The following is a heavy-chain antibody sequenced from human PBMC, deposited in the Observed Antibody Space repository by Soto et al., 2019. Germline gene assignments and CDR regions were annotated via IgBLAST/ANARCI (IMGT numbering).Heavy chain of an antibody. V-gene: IGHV1-69*01. CDR3: ARVVVGSRLSLDY. CDR2: ISPILGTP. Sequence: QVQLVQSGAEVKKPGSSVTVSCKASGGTFTSYTISWVRQAPGQGLEWMAGISPILGTPIYAQKFQERFTITAHDPTMTVYVEMNRLTSEDTAVYYCARVVVGSRLSLDYCGQGTLFTISS. D-gene: IGHD1-26*01. CDR1: GGTFTSYT. J-gene: IGHJ4*02.